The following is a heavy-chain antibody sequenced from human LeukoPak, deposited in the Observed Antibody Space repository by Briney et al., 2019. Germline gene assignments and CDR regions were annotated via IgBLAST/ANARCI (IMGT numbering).Heavy chain of an antibody. Sequence: SETLSLTCTVSGGSISSSSYYWGWIRQPPGKGLEWIGSIYHSGSTYYNPSLKSRVTISVDTSKNQFSLKLSSVTAADTAVYYCAREGGHYDTTTYFNDSFDIWGQGTMVTVSS. J-gene: IGHJ3*02. V-gene: IGHV4-39*07. D-gene: IGHD2/OR15-2a*01. CDR2: IYHSGST. CDR1: GGSISSSSYY. CDR3: AREGGHYDTTTYFNDSFDI.